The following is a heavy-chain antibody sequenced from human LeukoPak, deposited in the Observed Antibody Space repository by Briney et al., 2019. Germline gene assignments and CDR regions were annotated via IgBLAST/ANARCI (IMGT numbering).Heavy chain of an antibody. CDR1: GFIFRNYA. J-gene: IGHJ4*02. CDR3: AKWGDYDILTGYYVSDF. CDR2: ITGSGDTT. V-gene: IGHV3-23*01. Sequence: GGSLRLSCAASGFIFRNYAMSWVRQAPGKGLEWVSAITGSGDTTYYADSVKGRFTISRDNSKNTLYVEMNTLRAEDTAVYYCAKWGDYDILTGYYVSDFWGQGTLATVSS. D-gene: IGHD3-9*01.